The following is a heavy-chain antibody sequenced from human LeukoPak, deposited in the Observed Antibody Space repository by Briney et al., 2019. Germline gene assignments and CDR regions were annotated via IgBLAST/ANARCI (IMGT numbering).Heavy chain of an antibody. V-gene: IGHV3-48*02. D-gene: IGHD2-21*01. CDR3: AGVWQDYSGVDY. Sequence: GGSLRLSCAASGFTFSAYHINWVRQAPGKGLEWISYISTTGTTIHYADSVKGRFAISRDNAKSSLYLQMNSLRDEDTAVYCCAGVWQDYSGVDYWGQGTLVTVSS. J-gene: IGHJ4*02. CDR1: GFTFSAYH. CDR2: ISTTGTTI.